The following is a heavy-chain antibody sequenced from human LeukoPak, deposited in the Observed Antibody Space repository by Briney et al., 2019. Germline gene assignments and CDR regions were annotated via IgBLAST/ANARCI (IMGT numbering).Heavy chain of an antibody. CDR1: GFTFSSYA. V-gene: IGHV3-30*04. CDR3: AREVVVTALDY. J-gene: IGHJ4*02. D-gene: IGHD2-21*02. Sequence: GGSLRLSCAASGFTFSSYAMHWVRQAPGKGLEWVAVISYDGSNRYYADSVKGRFTISRDNSKNTLYLQMNSLRAEDTAVYYCAREVVVTALDYWGQGTLVTVSS. CDR2: ISYDGSNR.